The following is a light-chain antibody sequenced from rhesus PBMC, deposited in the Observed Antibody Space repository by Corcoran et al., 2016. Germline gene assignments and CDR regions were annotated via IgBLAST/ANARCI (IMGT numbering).Light chain of an antibody. CDR1: EHIYNY. CDR3: QHTYGTPYS. CDR2: KAS. V-gene: IGKV1-74*01. J-gene: IGKJ2*01. Sequence: DIQMTQSPSSLSASVGDRVTITCRASEHIYNYLNWYQHQPGKAPKLLIYKASTLQSGVPSRFSGSGSGTDYSFTISSLQSADVATYYCQHTYGTPYSFGQGTKVEIK.